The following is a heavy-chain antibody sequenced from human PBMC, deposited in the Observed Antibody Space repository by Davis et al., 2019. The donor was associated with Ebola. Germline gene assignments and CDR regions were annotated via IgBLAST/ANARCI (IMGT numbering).Heavy chain of an antibody. CDR2: ISGSGSNT. CDR3: ARVNRHGDPDY. CDR1: GFSFNNYA. J-gene: IGHJ4*02. D-gene: IGHD4-17*01. V-gene: IGHV3-23*01. Sequence: PGGSLRLSCTASGFSFNNYAMNWVRQAPEKGLEWVSGISGSGSNTFYADSVKGRFTISRDNSKNTLYLQMNSLRAEDTAVYYCARVNRHGDPDYWGQGTLVTVSS.